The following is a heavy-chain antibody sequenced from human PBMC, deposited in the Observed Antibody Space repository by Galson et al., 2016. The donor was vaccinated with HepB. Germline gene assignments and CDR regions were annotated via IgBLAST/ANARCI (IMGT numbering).Heavy chain of an antibody. Sequence: TLSLTCSVSGDSISSGGYYWSWIRQHPGKGLEWIGYIYYSGTTYNNPSLKSRSIISVDTSKNQFSLKLNSVTAADTALYYCARAGPHYDIWSPYYTPVYFDYWGLGTLVTVSS. CDR2: IYYSGTT. V-gene: IGHV4-31*03. D-gene: IGHD3-3*01. J-gene: IGHJ4*02. CDR1: GDSISSGGYY. CDR3: ARAGPHYDIWSPYYTPVYFDY.